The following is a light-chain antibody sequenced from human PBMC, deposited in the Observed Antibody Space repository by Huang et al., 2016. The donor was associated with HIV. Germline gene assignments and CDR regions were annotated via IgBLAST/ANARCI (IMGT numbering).Light chain of an antibody. CDR1: QELSNS. CDR3: QQYSRAPFT. CDR2: GTS. J-gene: IGKJ2*01. V-gene: IGKV1-NL1*01. Sequence: DIQMTQSPSSLSASVGDRVTITCRESQELSNSLAWYQQKPGKAPSLLIYGTSGLGSGVPSRFSGSGSGTDYTLSINSLLPEDFATYFCQQYSRAPFTFGQGTKLQIK.